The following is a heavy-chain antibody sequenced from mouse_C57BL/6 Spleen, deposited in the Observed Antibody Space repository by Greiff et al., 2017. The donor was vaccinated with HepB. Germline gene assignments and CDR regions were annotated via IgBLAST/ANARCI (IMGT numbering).Heavy chain of an antibody. V-gene: IGHV1-18*01. D-gene: IGHD4-1*01. CDR3: ARENWDVRAMDY. CDR1: GYTFTDYN. Sequence: VQLKESGPELVKPGASVKIPCKASGYTFTDYNMDWVKQSHGKSLEWIGDINPNNGGTIYNQKFKGKATLTVDKSSSTAYMELRSLTSEDTAVYYCARENWDVRAMDYWGQGTSVTVSS. J-gene: IGHJ4*01. CDR2: INPNNGGT.